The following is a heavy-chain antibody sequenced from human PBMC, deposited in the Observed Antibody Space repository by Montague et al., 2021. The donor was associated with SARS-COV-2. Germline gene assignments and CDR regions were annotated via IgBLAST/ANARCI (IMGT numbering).Heavy chain of an antibody. J-gene: IGHJ6*03. CDR2: INHSGST. CDR1: GGSFSGYY. Sequence: SETLSLTCAVYGGSFSGYYWSWIRQPPGKGLEWIGEINHSGSTNYNPSLKSRVTISMDTSKNQFFLKLSSVTAADTAVYYCARGVRQLGVRYYYYYIDVWDKGTTVTVSS. D-gene: IGHD6-6*01. V-gene: IGHV4-34*01. CDR3: ARGVRQLGVRYYYYYIDV.